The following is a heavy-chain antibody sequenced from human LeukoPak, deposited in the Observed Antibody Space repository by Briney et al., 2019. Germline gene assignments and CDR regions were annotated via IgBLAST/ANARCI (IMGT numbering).Heavy chain of an antibody. D-gene: IGHD6-19*01. V-gene: IGHV3-23*01. CDR3: AKDPQWLVLSSDAFDY. CDR2: ISGSGGST. J-gene: IGHJ4*02. Sequence: GGSLRLSCAASGFTFSSYAMSWVRQAPGKGLEWVSAISGSGGSTYYADSVKGRFTISRDNSKNTLYLQMNSLRAEGTAVYYCAKDPQWLVLSSDAFDYWGQGTLVTVSS. CDR1: GFTFSSYA.